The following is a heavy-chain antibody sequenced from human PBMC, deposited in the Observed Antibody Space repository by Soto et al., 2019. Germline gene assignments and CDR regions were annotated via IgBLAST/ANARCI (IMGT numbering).Heavy chain of an antibody. CDR1: GGTFNTYT. J-gene: IGHJ6*02. CDR3: ASLNNWSSGDGRIDV. CDR2: IMPLYAKP. D-gene: IGHD1-20*01. V-gene: IGHV1-69*01. Sequence: QVQLVQSGAEVNKPGSSVKVSCKASGGTFNTYTISWVRQVPGQGLEWMGGIMPLYAKPTYAQTFQGRLMIAADEHTNTVYMELSSLRSEDTALYYCASLNNWSSGDGRIDVRGRGTAVSVSS.